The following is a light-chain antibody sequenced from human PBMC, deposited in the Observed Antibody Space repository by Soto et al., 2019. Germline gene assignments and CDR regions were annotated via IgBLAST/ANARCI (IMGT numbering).Light chain of an antibody. CDR2: AAS. J-gene: IGKJ4*01. Sequence: DIQMTQSPSSLSASVGDRVTVTCRASQSIRGYLNWYQQKPGEAPKLLIYAASSLHSGVPSRFSGSGSGTDFTLTISSLHPEDLATYSCQQTYRTPLTFGGGTKVEIK. CDR1: QSIRGY. V-gene: IGKV1-39*01. CDR3: QQTYRTPLT.